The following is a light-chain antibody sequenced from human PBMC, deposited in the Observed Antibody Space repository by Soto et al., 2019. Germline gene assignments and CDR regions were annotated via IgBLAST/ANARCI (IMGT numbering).Light chain of an antibody. CDR3: QHYYSYPYT. V-gene: IGKV1-8*01. J-gene: IGKJ2*01. Sequence: AIRMTQSPSSLSASIGDRVTITCRASHVVSNYLAWYQQKPGKAPKALIYAASFLQSGVPSRFSGSGSGTDFSLTISFLQSEXXXTYYCQHYYSYPYTFGQGTTLQMK. CDR2: AAS. CDR1: HVVSNY.